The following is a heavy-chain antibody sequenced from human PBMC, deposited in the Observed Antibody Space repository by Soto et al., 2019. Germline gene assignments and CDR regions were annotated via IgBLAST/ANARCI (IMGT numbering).Heavy chain of an antibody. CDR3: AKDPGAYSYGYRFDS. CDR1: GFTFSSYA. Sequence: GGSLRLSCAASGFTFSSYAMSWVRQAPGKGLQWVSSISGNGGNTYYAYSVKGRFTISRENSKNTLFLQLNNLRAEDTAVYFCAKDPGAYSYGYRFDSWGQGSLVTVSS. V-gene: IGHV3-23*01. D-gene: IGHD5-18*01. J-gene: IGHJ4*02. CDR2: ISGNGGNT.